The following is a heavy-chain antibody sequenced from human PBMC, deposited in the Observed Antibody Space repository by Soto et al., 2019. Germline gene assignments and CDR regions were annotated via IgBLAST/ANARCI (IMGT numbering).Heavy chain of an antibody. CDR1: GYSFTSYW. Sequence: PGESRKISCKGSGYSFTSYWIGWVRQMPGKGLEWMGIIYPGDSDTRYSPSFQGQVTISADKSISTAYLQWSSLKASDTAMYYCARHQGYQLLSYYYYGMDVWGQGTTVTVSS. CDR3: ARHQGYQLLSYYYYGMDV. J-gene: IGHJ6*02. CDR2: IYPGDSDT. D-gene: IGHD2-2*01. V-gene: IGHV5-51*01.